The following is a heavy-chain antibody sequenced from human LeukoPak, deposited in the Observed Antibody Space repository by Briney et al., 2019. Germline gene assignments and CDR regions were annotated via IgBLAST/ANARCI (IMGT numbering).Heavy chain of an antibody. CDR2: MNPNSGNT. D-gene: IGHD5-24*01. Sequence: ASVKVSCKASGYTFTSYDINWVRQATGQGLEWMGWMNPNSGNTGYAQKFQGRVTMTRNTSISTAYMKLSSLRSEDTAVYYCARGRRIRDGYNLGYWGQGTLVTVSS. V-gene: IGHV1-8*01. J-gene: IGHJ4*02. CDR3: ARGRRIRDGYNLGY. CDR1: GYTFTSYD.